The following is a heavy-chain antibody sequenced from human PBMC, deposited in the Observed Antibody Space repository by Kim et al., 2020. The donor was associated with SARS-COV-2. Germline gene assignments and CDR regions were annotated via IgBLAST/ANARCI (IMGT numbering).Heavy chain of an antibody. CDR3: ARRNTIFGVVSGTFDI. CDR1: GGSISSYF. CDR2: IQNSGST. V-gene: IGHV4-4*08. Sequence: SETLSLTCTVSGGSISSYFWSWIRQSPGKGLEWIGYIQNSGSTNYNPSLKSRVTMSMDTSKNQFSLKLTSVTAADTAVYYCARRNTIFGVVSGTFDIWGQGTMVIVSS. D-gene: IGHD3-3*01. J-gene: IGHJ3*02.